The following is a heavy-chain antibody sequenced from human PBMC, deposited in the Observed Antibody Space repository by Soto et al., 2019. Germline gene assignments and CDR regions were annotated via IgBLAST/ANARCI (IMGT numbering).Heavy chain of an antibody. CDR1: GGSISSSSYY. Sequence: SETLSLTCTVSGGSISSSSYYWGWIRQPPGKGLEWIGSIYYSGSTYYNPSLKSRVTISVDTSKNQFSLKLSSVTAADTAVYYCARQDIVVVPAPFGYWGQGTLVTVSS. J-gene: IGHJ4*02. CDR3: ARQDIVVVPAPFGY. CDR2: IYYSGST. V-gene: IGHV4-39*01. D-gene: IGHD2-2*01.